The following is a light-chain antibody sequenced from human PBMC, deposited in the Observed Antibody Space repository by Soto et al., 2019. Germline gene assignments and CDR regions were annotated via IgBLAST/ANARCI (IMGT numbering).Light chain of an antibody. CDR2: GAS. CDR1: QSVSSGY. CDR3: QQYGSSPT. Sequence: EIGSTQSAGNLSLCPGEGANLXCRASQSVSSGYLAWYQPEPGQAPKLLIDGASSRDTGITERFSGSGCGKDFNLTISRLEPEDFAVYECQQYGSSPTFGQGTKVDIK. V-gene: IGKV3-20*01. J-gene: IGKJ1*01.